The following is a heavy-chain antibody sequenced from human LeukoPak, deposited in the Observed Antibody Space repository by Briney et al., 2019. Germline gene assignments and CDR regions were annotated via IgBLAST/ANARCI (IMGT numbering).Heavy chain of an antibody. J-gene: IGHJ5*02. CDR2: ISSSSSTI. D-gene: IGHD1-26*01. CDR3: ARGGVGATYNNWFDP. CDR1: GGSISSYY. Sequence: ETLSLTCTVSGGSISSYYWNWVRQAPGKGLEWVSYISSSSSTIYYADSVKGRFTISRDNAKNSLYLQMNSLRDEDTAVYYCARGGVGATYNNWFDPWGQGTLVTVSS. V-gene: IGHV3-48*02.